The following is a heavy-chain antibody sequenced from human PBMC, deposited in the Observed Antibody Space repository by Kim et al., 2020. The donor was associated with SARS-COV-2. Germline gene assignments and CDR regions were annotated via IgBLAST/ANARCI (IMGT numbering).Heavy chain of an antibody. V-gene: IGHV4-31*03. CDR1: GGSISSGGYY. CDR2: IYYSGST. D-gene: IGHD3-10*01. CDR3: ARWGNSNYYGSGSYYFP. Sequence: SETLSLTCTVSGGSISSGGYYWSWIRQHPGKGLEWIGYIYYSGSTHYNPSLKSRVTISVDTSKNQFSLKLSSVTAADTAVYYCARWGNSNYYGSGSYYFPWGQGPLVTVSS. J-gene: IGHJ5*02.